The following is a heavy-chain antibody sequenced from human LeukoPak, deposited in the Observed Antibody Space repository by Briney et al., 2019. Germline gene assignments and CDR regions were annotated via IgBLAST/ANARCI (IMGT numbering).Heavy chain of an antibody. CDR3: ARDISGYDSFDY. CDR2: ISSTSSTL. J-gene: IGHJ4*02. Sequence: GGSLRLSCAASGFTFSSYSMNWVRQAPGKGPEWLSYISSTSSTLYYADSVKGRFTISRDNAKNSLYLQMNSLRAEDTAVYYCARDISGYDSFDYWGQGTLVTVSS. V-gene: IGHV3-48*01. D-gene: IGHD5-12*01. CDR1: GFTFSSYS.